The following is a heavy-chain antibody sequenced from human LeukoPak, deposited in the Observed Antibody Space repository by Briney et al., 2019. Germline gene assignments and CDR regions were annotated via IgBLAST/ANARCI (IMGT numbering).Heavy chain of an antibody. CDR1: GFTFSSYA. D-gene: IGHD3-22*01. J-gene: IGHJ4*02. CDR3: AKDPRLNYYDSSGYYPLGVDY. Sequence: GGSLRLSCVASGFTFSSYAMHWVRQAPGKGLEWVSAISGSGGSTYYADSVKGRFTISRDNSKNTLYLQMNSLRAEDTAVYYCAKDPRLNYYDSSGYYPLGVDYWGQGTLVTVSS. CDR2: ISGSGGST. V-gene: IGHV3-23*01.